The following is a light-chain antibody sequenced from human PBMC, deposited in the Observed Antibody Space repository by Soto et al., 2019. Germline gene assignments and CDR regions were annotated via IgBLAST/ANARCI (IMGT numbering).Light chain of an antibody. V-gene: IGKV3-11*01. CDR2: DAS. J-gene: IGKJ2*01. CDR3: QQRTHWPFT. CDR1: QSVASY. Sequence: EIVLTQSPATLSLSPGESATLSCRASQSVASYLAWYQQKPGQAPRLLIYDASSRATGIPARFSGSGSETDFTLTISSLEPEDSAVYYCQQRTHWPFTFGQGTRVEIK.